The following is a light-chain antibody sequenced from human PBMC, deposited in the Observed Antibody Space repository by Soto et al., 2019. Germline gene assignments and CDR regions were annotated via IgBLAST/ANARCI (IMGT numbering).Light chain of an antibody. CDR2: GAS. J-gene: IGKJ4*01. CDR1: QSVSSH. V-gene: IGKV3-15*01. Sequence: EIVMTQSPATLSVSPGERATLSCRASQSVSSHLGWYQQKPGQPPRLLISGASTRATGIPARFSGSGSGTEFTLTISSLQSEDFAVYYCQQSNNWPLTFGGGTKVEIK. CDR3: QQSNNWPLT.